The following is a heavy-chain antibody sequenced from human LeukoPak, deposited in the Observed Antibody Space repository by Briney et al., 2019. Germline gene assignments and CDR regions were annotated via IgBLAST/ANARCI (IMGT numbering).Heavy chain of an antibody. CDR1: GYTFTSYA. CDR3: ARDSIRRGAFDI. J-gene: IGHJ3*02. V-gene: IGHV1-3*01. CDR2: INAGNGNT. D-gene: IGHD5-24*01. Sequence: GASVKVSCKASGYTFTSYAMHWVRQAPGQRLEWMGWINAGNGNTKYSQKFQGRVTITRDTSASTAYMELSSLRSEDTAVYYCARDSIRRGAFDIWGQGTMVTVSS.